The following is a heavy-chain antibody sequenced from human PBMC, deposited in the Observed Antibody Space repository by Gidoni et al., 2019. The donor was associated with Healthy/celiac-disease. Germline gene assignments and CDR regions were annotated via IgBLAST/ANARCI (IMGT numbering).Heavy chain of an antibody. J-gene: IGHJ4*02. D-gene: IGHD3-10*01. Sequence: QVQLQESGPGLVKPSETLSLTCTVPGGSISSYYWSWIRQPPGKGLEWIGYISYSGSTNYNPSLKSRVTISVDTSKNQFSLKLSSVTAADTAVYYCARGPFAMVRGVMWGFDYWGQGTLVTVSS. CDR1: GGSISSYY. CDR2: ISYSGST. V-gene: IGHV4-59*01. CDR3: ARGPFAMVRGVMWGFDY.